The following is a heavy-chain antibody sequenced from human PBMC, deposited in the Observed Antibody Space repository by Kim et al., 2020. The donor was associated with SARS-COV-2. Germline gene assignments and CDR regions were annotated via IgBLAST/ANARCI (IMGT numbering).Heavy chain of an antibody. Sequence: ASVKVSCKASGYTFTSYGISWVRQAPGQGLEWMGWISAYNGNTNYAQKLQGRVTMTTDTSTSTAYMELRSLRSDDTAVYYCARDRAQLWYHDAFDIWGQGTMVTVSS. CDR3: ARDRAQLWYHDAFDI. D-gene: IGHD5-18*01. CDR2: ISAYNGNT. V-gene: IGHV1-18*01. CDR1: GYTFTSYG. J-gene: IGHJ3*02.